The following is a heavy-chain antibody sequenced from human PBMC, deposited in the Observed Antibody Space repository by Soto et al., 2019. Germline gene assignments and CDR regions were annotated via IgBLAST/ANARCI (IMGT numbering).Heavy chain of an antibody. V-gene: IGHV4-30-2*01. J-gene: IGHJ4*02. CDR3: ATAPGPY. Sequence: QLQLQEFGSGLVKPSQTLSLTCAVSGGSISSGGYSWSWIRQPPGKGLEWIGYIYHSGSTYYNPSLKSRVTISVDRSKNQFSLKLSSVTAADTAVYYCATAPGPYWGQGTLVTVSS. CDR2: IYHSGST. CDR1: GGSISSGGYS.